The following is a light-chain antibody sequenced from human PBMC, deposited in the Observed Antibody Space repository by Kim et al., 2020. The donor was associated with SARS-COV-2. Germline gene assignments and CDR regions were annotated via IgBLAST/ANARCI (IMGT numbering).Light chain of an antibody. Sequence: SYELTQPPSVSVTPGQTATIPCSGDDLGGKYVCWYQQKPGQSPLLVIYQDDKRPSGIPERFSGSNSGNTATLTISGTQAMDESDYYCQVWDSSSVVFGGG. V-gene: IGLV3-1*01. CDR1: DLGGKY. J-gene: IGLJ2*01. CDR2: QDD. CDR3: QVWDSSSVV.